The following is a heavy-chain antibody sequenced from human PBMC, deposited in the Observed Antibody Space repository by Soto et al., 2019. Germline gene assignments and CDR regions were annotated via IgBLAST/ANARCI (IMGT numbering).Heavy chain of an antibody. CDR2: IYNSWST. CDR1: GDAISSRSYD. D-gene: IGHD2-21*02. J-gene: IGHJ4*02. V-gene: IGHV4-39*01. CDR3: ARKRTSVVTQAYFDV. Sequence: PSETLSLTVTVTGDAISSRSYDWGGVRHPPLKGLGCIGSIYNSWSTYNNPSLRSRVSMSIDTSKDQFSLKLKSVTAADTALYFCARKRTSVVTQAYFDVWGTGSLVTVSS.